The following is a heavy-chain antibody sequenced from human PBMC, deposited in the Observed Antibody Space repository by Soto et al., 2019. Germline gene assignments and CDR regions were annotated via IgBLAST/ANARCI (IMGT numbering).Heavy chain of an antibody. CDR1: GGTFSSYA. CDR2: IIPIFGTA. V-gene: IGHV1-69*01. CDR3: AEKDILVGSYYYYGMDV. D-gene: IGHD2-2*01. Sequence: QVQLVQSGAEVKKPGSSVKVSCKASGGTFSSYAISWVRQAPGQGLEWMGGIIPIFGTAYYAQKFQGRVTITADESTSTDYMELSSLRSEDTAVYYCAEKDILVGSYYYYGMDVWGQRHTLTASS. J-gene: IGHJ6*02.